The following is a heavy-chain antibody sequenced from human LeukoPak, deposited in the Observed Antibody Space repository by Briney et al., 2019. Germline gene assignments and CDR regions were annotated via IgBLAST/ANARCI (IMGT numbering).Heavy chain of an antibody. CDR3: ARDDRRYYYDQAAY. J-gene: IGHJ4*02. CDR1: GYLFTTYG. Sequence: ASVKVSCKTSGYLFTTYGISWVRQAPGQGLEWMGWISGYSGKTNYAQKLQDRVTMTTDTSTSTAYMELRSLRSDDTAVYYCARDDRRYYYDQAAYWGQGTLVTVSS. V-gene: IGHV1-18*01. D-gene: IGHD3-22*01. CDR2: ISGYSGKT.